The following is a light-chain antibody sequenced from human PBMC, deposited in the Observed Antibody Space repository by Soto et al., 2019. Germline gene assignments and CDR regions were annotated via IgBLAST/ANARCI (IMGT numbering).Light chain of an antibody. CDR1: QSISSW. CDR2: DAS. Sequence: DIQRTQSPSTLSASVGDRVTITCRASQSISSWLAWYQQKPGKAPKLLIYDASSLESGVPSRFSGSGSGTEFTPTIRSLKPDDFATDYCQQYNSYWTFGQGTKVDIK. CDR3: QQYNSYWT. J-gene: IGKJ1*01. V-gene: IGKV1-5*01.